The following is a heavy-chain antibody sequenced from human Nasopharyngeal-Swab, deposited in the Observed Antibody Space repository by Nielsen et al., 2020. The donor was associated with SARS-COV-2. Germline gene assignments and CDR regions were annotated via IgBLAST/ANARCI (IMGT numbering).Heavy chain of an antibody. Sequence: GALKISCAASGFTFSSYWMHWVRQAPGKGLVWVSRINSDGTSTSYADSVKGRFTISRDNAKNTLYLQMNNLRAEDTAVYYCARVCGIGYSSGWYPFDPWGQGTLVTVSS. J-gene: IGHJ5*02. CDR3: ARVCGIGYSSGWYPFDP. CDR2: INSDGTST. V-gene: IGHV3-74*01. D-gene: IGHD6-19*01. CDR1: GFTFSSYW.